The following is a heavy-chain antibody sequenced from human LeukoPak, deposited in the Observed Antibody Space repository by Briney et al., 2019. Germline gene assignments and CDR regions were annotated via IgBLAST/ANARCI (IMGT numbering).Heavy chain of an antibody. V-gene: IGHV4-61*09. Sequence: SQTLSLTCTVSGGSISSGSYYWSWIRQPAGKGLEWIGEINHSGSTNYNPSLKSRVTISVDTSKNQFSLKLSSVTAADTAVYYCARGASYYGSGSYYAPTYYFDYWGQGTLVTVSS. CDR2: INHSGST. J-gene: IGHJ4*02. CDR3: ARGASYYGSGSYYAPTYYFDY. D-gene: IGHD3-10*01. CDR1: GGSISSGSYY.